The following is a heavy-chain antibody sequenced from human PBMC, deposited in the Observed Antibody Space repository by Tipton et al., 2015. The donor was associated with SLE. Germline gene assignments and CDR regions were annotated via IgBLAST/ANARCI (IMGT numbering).Heavy chain of an antibody. J-gene: IGHJ2*01. Sequence: TLSLTCTVSGGSISSSRYYWGWIRQPPGKGLEWIGSIYYSGSTYYNPSLKSRVTISVDTSKNQFSLKLSSVTAADTAVYYCARGVMTEWYFDLWGRGTLVTVSS. CDR1: GGSISSSRYY. D-gene: IGHD3-16*01. CDR3: ARGVMTEWYFDL. CDR2: IYYSGST. V-gene: IGHV4-39*01.